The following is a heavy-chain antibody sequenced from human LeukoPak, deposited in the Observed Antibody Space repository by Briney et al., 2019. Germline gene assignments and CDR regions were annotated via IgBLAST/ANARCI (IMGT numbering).Heavy chain of an antibody. D-gene: IGHD2-15*01. CDR1: GGTFSSYA. CDR2: IIPIFGIA. Sequence: SVKVSCKASGGTFSSYAISWVRQAPGQGLEWMGRIIPIFGIANYAQKFQGRVTITAAKSTSTAYMELSSLRSEDTAVYYCARDDYCSGGSCYGWFDPWGQGTLVTVSS. CDR3: ARDDYCSGGSCYGWFDP. J-gene: IGHJ5*02. V-gene: IGHV1-69*04.